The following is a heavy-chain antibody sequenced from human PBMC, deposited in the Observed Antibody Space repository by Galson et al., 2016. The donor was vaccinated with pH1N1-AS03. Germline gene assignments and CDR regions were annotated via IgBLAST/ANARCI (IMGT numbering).Heavy chain of an antibody. CDR3: VRDDDSSGYYPDS. J-gene: IGHJ4*02. D-gene: IGHD3-22*01. V-gene: IGHV3-33*08. CDR2: IWNDGGTT. Sequence: SLRLSCAASGFIFTSYTMHWVRQAPGKGLEWMAIIWNDGGTTHYADSVKGRFTISRDNSKNTLYLQMNSRRGEDTAVYYCVRDDDSSGYYPDSWGRGTLVTVSS. CDR1: GFIFTSYT.